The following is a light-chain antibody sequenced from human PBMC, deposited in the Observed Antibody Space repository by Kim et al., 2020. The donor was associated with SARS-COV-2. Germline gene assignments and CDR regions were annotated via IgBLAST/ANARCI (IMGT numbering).Light chain of an antibody. CDR3: QEYTVAPPLT. CDR2: AAS. V-gene: IGKV1-27*01. CDR1: QGIRNF. Sequence: IQMTQSPSSLSASVGDRVTITCRASQGIRNFLAWYQQKPGKAPKLLIYAASALQSGVPSRFSGSGSGTDFALTINSLQADDVATYYCQEYTVAPPLTFCQGTKVDIK. J-gene: IGKJ1*01.